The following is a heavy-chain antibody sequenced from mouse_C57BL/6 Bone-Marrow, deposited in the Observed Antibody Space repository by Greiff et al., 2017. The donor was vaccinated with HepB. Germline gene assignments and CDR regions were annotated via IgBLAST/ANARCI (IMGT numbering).Heavy chain of an antibody. J-gene: IGHJ2*01. V-gene: IGHV1-64*01. D-gene: IGHD2-4*01. CDR2: IHPNSGST. CDR1: GYTFTSYW. CDR3: TRRGIYDYALSY. Sequence: VQLQQPGAELVKPGASVKLSCKASGYTFTSYWMHWVKQRPGQGLEWIGMIHPNSGSTNYNEKFKSKATLTVDKSSSTAYMQLSSLTSVDSAVYYCTRRGIYDYALSYWGQGPTLTVSS.